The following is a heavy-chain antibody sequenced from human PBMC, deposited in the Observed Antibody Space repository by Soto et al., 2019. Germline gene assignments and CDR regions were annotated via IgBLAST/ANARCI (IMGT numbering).Heavy chain of an antibody. CDR2: ISSSSSTI. CDR1: GFTFISYS. J-gene: IGHJ4*02. D-gene: IGHD3-22*01. V-gene: IGHV3-48*02. Sequence: GGSLRLSCAAPGFTFISYSIKWVPQAPWKGLEWASYISSSSSTIYYADSVKGRFTISRDNAKNSLYLQMNSLRDEDTAVYYCARDRAGYYDSSGYCFDYWGQGTLVTVSS. CDR3: ARDRAGYYDSSGYCFDY.